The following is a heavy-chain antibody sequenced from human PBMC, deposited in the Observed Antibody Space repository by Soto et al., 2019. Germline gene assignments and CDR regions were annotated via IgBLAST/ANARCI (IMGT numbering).Heavy chain of an antibody. CDR1: GGSISSGTSY. CDR3: AKAPENMIRFSWVHY. Sequence: TLSLTCTVSGGSISSGTSYWSWIRQRPGKGLEWIRYIFYSGSFYYTPSLRGRVMILADTSKNQFTLRLSSVTAADTAVYDCAKAPENMIRFSWVHYWGQGTLVTVSS. CDR2: IFYSGSF. D-gene: IGHD3-16*01. J-gene: IGHJ4*02. V-gene: IGHV4-31*03.